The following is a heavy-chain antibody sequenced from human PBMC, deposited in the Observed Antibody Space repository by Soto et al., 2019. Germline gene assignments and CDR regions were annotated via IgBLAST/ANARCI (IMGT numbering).Heavy chain of an antibody. CDR3: AREPVCSGGSCYWFDP. CDR1: GGTFSSYT. D-gene: IGHD2-15*01. V-gene: IGHV1-69*08. J-gene: IGHJ5*02. Sequence: QVQLVQSGAEVKKPGSSVKVSCKASGGTFSSYTISWVRQAAGQGLERMGRIIPILGIANYAQKFQGRVTITADKSTSTAYMELSSLRSEDTAVSYCAREPVCSGGSCYWFDPWGQGTLVTVSS. CDR2: IIPILGIA.